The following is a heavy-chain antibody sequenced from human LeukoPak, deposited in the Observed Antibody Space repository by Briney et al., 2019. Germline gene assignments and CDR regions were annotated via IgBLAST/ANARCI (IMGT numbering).Heavy chain of an antibody. CDR3: ARGAKGYWYFDL. CDR1: GFTFSSYW. J-gene: IGHJ2*01. Sequence: GGSLRLSCAASGFTFSSYWMHWVRQAPGKGLVWVSRVNVDGSTYYADSVKGRFTVSRNNAENTLYLQVNGLGDEDTAVYYCARGAKGYWYFDLWGRGTLVTVSS. V-gene: IGHV3-74*01. CDR2: VNVDGST.